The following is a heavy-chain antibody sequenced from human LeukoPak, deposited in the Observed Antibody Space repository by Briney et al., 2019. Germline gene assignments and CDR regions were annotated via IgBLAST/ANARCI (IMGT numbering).Heavy chain of an antibody. V-gene: IGHV1-8*01. CDR2: MNLNSGNT. CDR3: AREPRRTYSDNWFDP. J-gene: IGHJ5*02. Sequence: ASVTVSCKASGYTFTSYVINWVRQATGQGLEGMGWMNLNSGNTGYAQKLQGRVTMTRNTSISTAYMELSSLRSEDTAVYYCAREPRRTYSDNWFDPWGQGTLVTVSS. CDR1: GYTFTSYV. D-gene: IGHD4-11*01.